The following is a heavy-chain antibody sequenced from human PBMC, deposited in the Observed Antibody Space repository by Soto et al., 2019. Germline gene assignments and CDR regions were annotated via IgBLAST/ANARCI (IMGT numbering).Heavy chain of an antibody. V-gene: IGHV1-69*13. CDR2: IIPIFGTA. J-gene: IGHJ6*02. CDR3: ARYYDVLTGYYPNYYGMDV. CDR1: GGTFSSYA. D-gene: IGHD3-9*01. Sequence: GASVKVSCKASGGTFSSYAISWVRQAPGQGLEWMGGIIPIFGTANYAQKFQGRVTITADESTSTAYMELSSLRSEDTAVYYCARYYDVLTGYYPNYYGMDVWGQGTTVTVSS.